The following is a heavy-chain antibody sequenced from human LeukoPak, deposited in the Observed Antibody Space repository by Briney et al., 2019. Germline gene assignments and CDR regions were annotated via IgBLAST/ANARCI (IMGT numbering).Heavy chain of an antibody. J-gene: IGHJ4*02. CDR1: GDSISSYY. CDR3: ARGADTSFDY. V-gene: IGHV4-59*01. D-gene: IGHD2-2*02. CDR2: IYYSGST. Sequence: SETLSLTCTVSGDSISSYYWSWIRQPPGKGLEWIGYIYYSGSTKYNPSLKSRVTISVDTSKNQFSLKLSSMTAADTAVYYCARGADTSFDYWGQGTLVTVSS.